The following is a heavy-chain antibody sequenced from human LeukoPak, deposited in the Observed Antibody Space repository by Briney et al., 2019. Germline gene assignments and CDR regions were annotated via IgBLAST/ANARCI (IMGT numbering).Heavy chain of an antibody. Sequence: SETLSLTCTVSGGSISSYYWSWIRQPPGKGLEWIGYIYYSGSTNYNPSLKSRVTISVDTSKNQFSLKLSSVTAADTAVYYCARGHSSGWKPDDAFDIWGQGTMVTVSS. D-gene: IGHD6-19*01. V-gene: IGHV4-59*01. CDR3: ARGHSSGWKPDDAFDI. CDR2: IYYSGST. CDR1: GGSISSYY. J-gene: IGHJ3*02.